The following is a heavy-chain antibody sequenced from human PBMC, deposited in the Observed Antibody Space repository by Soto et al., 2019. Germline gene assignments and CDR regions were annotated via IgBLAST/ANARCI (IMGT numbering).Heavy chain of an antibody. CDR2: IKSKTDGGTT. CDR3: TTVPRGYSGYDPGSGMDV. CDR1: GFTFSNAW. Sequence: GGSLRLSCAASGFTFSNAWMNWVRQAPGKGLEWVGRIKSKTDGGTTDYAAPVKGRFTISRDDSKNTLYLQMNSLKTEDTAVYYCTTVPRGYSGYDPGSGMDVWGQGTTVTVSS. D-gene: IGHD5-12*01. J-gene: IGHJ6*02. V-gene: IGHV3-15*07.